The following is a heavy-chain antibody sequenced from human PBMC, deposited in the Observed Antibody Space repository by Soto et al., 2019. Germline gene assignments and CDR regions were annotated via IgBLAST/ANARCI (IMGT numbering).Heavy chain of an antibody. CDR3: ARTSGYSSTDNWFDP. D-gene: IGHD6-13*01. CDR2: ISAYNGNT. V-gene: IGHV1-18*01. CDR1: GYTFTSYG. Sequence: QVPLVQSGAEVKDPGASVKVSCKAPGYTFTSYGISWVRQSPGQGLEWMGWISAYNGNTNNAQKFQGRVAVTTDTSTSTAYMELMNLRSDDTAVYYCARTSGYSSTDNWFDPWGQGTLVTVSS. J-gene: IGHJ5*02.